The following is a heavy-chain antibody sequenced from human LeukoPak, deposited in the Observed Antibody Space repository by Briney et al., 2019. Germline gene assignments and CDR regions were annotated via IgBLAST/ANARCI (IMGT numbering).Heavy chain of an antibody. Sequence: ASETLSLTCAVYGGSFSGYYWSWIRQPPGKGLEWIGEINHSGSTNYNPSLKSRATISVDTSKNQFSLKLSSVTAADTAGYYCARDALTTVTTGAHYFDYWGQGTLVTVSS. V-gene: IGHV4-34*01. D-gene: IGHD4-17*01. J-gene: IGHJ4*02. CDR1: GGSFSGYY. CDR3: ARDALTTVTTGAHYFDY. CDR2: INHSGST.